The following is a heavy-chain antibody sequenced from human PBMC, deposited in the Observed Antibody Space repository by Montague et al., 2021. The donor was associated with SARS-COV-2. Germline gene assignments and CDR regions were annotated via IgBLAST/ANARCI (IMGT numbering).Heavy chain of an antibody. J-gene: IGHJ3*02. Sequence: PALVKPTQTLTLTCTFSGFSLSTSGVGVGWIRRPPGKALEWLALIYWDDDKRYSPSLKSRLTITKDTSKNQVVLTMTNMDPVDTATYYCAHRRGLLLSDAFDIWGQGTMVTGSS. V-gene: IGHV2-5*02. D-gene: IGHD1-26*01. CDR2: IYWDDDK. CDR1: GFSLSTSGVG. CDR3: AHRRGLLLSDAFDI.